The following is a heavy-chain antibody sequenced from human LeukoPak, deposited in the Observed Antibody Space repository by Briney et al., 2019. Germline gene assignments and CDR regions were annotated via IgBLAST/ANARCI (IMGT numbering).Heavy chain of an antibody. CDR1: PDTFTRYG. V-gene: IGHV1-18*01. CDR3: ATTTATSGSSLY. Sequence: ASVRVSCKASPDTFTRYGITWVRQAPGQGLEWMGWIRAYNGDTNYAQKFQGRVTMTAERSTNTAYMELRGLTFDDTAVFYCATTTATSGSSLYWGQGTLVNVAS. D-gene: IGHD6-19*01. J-gene: IGHJ4*02. CDR2: IRAYNGDT.